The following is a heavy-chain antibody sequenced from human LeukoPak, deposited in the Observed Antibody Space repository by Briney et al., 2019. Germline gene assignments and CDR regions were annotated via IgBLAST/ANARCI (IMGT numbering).Heavy chain of an antibody. V-gene: IGHV4-34*01. D-gene: IGHD6-13*01. J-gene: IGHJ4*02. CDR2: INHSGST. CDR3: ARGSPIAAAAGTQEFDY. CDR1: GGSFSGYY. Sequence: SETLSLTCAVYGGSFSGYYWRWIRQPPGKGLEWIGEINHSGSTNYNPSLKSRVTISVDTSKNQFSLKLSSVTAADTAVYYCARGSPIAAAAGTQEFDYWGQGTLVTVSS.